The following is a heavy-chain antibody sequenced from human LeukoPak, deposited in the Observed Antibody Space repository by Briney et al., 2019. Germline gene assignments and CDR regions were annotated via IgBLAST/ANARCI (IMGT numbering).Heavy chain of an antibody. J-gene: IGHJ4*02. Sequence: GGSLRLSCAASGFTFSSYGMHWVRQAPGKGLEWVAVISYDGSNKYYADSVKGRFTISRDNSRNTLYLQMNSLRAEDTAVYYCAKDRITGTTFYYFDYWGQGTLVTVSS. D-gene: IGHD1-7*01. CDR1: GFTFSSYG. V-gene: IGHV3-30*18. CDR2: ISYDGSNK. CDR3: AKDRITGTTFYYFDY.